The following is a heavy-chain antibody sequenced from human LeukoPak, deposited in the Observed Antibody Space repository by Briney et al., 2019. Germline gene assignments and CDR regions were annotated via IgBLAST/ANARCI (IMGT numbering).Heavy chain of an antibody. CDR3: ARDRENYYDSSGSPWFDP. V-gene: IGHV1-2*02. J-gene: IGHJ5*02. CDR2: INPNSGGT. D-gene: IGHD3-22*01. CDR1: GYTFTGYY. Sequence: ASVKVSCKASGYTFTGYYMHWVRQAPGQGLEWMGWINPNSGGTNYAQKFQGRVTMTRDTSISTAYMELSRLRSDDTAVYHCARDRENYYDSSGSPWFDPWGQGTLVTVSS.